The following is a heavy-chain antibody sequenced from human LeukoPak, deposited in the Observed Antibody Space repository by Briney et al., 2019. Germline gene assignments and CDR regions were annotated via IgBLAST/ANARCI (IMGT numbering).Heavy chain of an antibody. CDR3: ARPTYYYGSVDAFDI. J-gene: IGHJ3*02. D-gene: IGHD3-10*01. Sequence: PGGSLRLSCAASGFTFSGYAMNWVRQAPGKGLEWVSYISGSSTKIYYAESVKGRFTISRDNAKNSLSLQMNSPRDEDTAVYYCARPTYYYGSVDAFDIWGQGTMVTVSS. CDR1: GFTFSGYA. V-gene: IGHV3-48*02. CDR2: ISGSSTKI.